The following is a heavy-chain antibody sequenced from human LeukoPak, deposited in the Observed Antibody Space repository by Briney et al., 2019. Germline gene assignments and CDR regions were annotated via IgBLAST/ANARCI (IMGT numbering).Heavy chain of an antibody. D-gene: IGHD1-14*01. J-gene: IGHJ4*02. V-gene: IGHV4-34*01. Sequence: SETLSLTCAVYGGSFSGYYWSWIRQPPGKGLEWIGEINHSGSTNYNPSLKSRVTISVDTSKNQFSLKLSSVTAADTAVYYCTRDPRNLDYWGQGTLVTVSS. CDR1: GGSFSGYY. CDR2: INHSGST. CDR3: TRDPRNLDY.